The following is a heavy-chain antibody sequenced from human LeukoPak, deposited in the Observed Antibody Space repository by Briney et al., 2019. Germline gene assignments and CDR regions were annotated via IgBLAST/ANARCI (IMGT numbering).Heavy chain of an antibody. CDR2: IDSGGTT. CDR1: GFTVSSNY. CDR3: AKDRHIVVVWYFQH. D-gene: IGHD2-21*01. J-gene: IGHJ1*01. V-gene: IGHV3-66*01. Sequence: GGSLRLSCAVSGFTVSSNYISWVRQAPGKGLEWVSLIDSGGTTYYADSVKGRFIISRDNSKNTLYLQMNSLRAEDTAVYYCAKDRHIVVVWYFQHWGQGTLVTVSS.